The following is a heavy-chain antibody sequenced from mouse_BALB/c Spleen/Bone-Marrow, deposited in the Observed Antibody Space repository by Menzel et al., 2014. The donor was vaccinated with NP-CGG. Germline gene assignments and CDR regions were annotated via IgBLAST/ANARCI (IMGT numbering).Heavy chain of an antibody. D-gene: IGHD1-1*01. J-gene: IGHJ1*01. Sequence: QVQLQQSAAELVKPGASVKLSCKASGYTFTSCYMYWVKQRPGQGLEWIGGINPSNGGTNFNEKFKSKATLTVDKSSSTAYMQLSSLTSEDSAVYYCTRDHYYYGSSYWYFDVWGAGTTVTVSS. CDR1: GYTFTSCY. CDR2: INPSNGGT. CDR3: TRDHYYYGSSYWYFDV. V-gene: IGHV1S81*02.